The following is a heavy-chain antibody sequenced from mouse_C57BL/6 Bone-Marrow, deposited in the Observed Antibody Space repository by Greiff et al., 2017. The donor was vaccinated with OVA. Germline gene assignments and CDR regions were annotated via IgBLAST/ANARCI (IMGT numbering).Heavy chain of an antibody. CDR1: GFTFRDYY. J-gene: IGHJ1*03. Sequence: EVQLVESEGGLVQPGSSMKLSCTASGFTFRDYYMAWVRQVPEKGLEWVANINYDGSSTYYLDSLKSRFIISRDNAKNILYLQMSRRKSEDTATYYCARGYYGSSYDWYCDVWGTGTTVTVSS. D-gene: IGHD1-1*01. CDR3: ARGYYGSSYDWYCDV. CDR2: INYDGSST. V-gene: IGHV5-16*01.